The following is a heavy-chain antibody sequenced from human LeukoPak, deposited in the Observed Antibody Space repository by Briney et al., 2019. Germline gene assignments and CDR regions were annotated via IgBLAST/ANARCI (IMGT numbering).Heavy chain of an antibody. CDR2: IYYSGNT. CDR3: ARDYGGYSYGNYYFDY. CDR1: GGSISSGDYY. J-gene: IGHJ4*02. V-gene: IGHV4-61*08. D-gene: IGHD5-18*01. Sequence: SETLSLTCTVSGGSISSGDYYWSWIRQPPGKGLEWIGYIYYSGNTNYNPSLKSRVTISVDTSKNQFSLKLSSVTAADTAVYYCARDYGGYSYGNYYFDYWGQGTLVTVSS.